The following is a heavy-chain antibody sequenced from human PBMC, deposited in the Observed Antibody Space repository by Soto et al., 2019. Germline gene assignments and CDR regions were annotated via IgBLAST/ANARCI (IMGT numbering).Heavy chain of an antibody. D-gene: IGHD6-13*01. CDR3: ARIQGRIAAVGGEGYYCGRDD. V-gene: IGHV1-69*06. Sequence: QVQLVQSGAEVKKPGSSVKVSCKASGGTFSSYAISWVRQAPGQGLEWMGGIIPIFGTANYAQKFQGRVTITADKSTSRAHNGLASQRSEEKAVYYSARIQGRIAAVGGEGYYCGRDDWGQGTKLSVS. CDR1: GGTFSSYA. CDR2: IIPIFGTA. J-gene: IGHJ6*02.